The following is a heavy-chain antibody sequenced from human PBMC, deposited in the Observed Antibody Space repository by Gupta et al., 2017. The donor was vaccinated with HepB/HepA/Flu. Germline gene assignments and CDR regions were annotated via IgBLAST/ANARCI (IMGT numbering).Heavy chain of an antibody. CDR1: GGSTSSSSYH. V-gene: IGHV4-39*07. Sequence: QLQLQAPGPGLVKPSETLSPTCTVPGGSTSSSSYHWRWIRPPPGKGLEWIGSSYYGGSTYYNASVKRGVTIWGDTARNQLSLRLSSGSAAGAAVDDWARLYERPQKSGCVGRYGFDPGGQGTLVTVSS. CDR2: SYYGGST. D-gene: IGHD6-19*01. CDR3: ARLYERPQKSGCVGRYGFDP. J-gene: IGHJ5*02.